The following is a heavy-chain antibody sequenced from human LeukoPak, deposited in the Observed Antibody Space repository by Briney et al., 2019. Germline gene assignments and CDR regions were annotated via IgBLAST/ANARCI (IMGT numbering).Heavy chain of an antibody. D-gene: IGHD4-17*01. Sequence: GGSLRLSCAASGFNFVNTWMHWVRQAPGKGLEWVSAISGSGGSTYYADSVKGRFTISRDNSKNTLYLQMNSLRAEDTAVYYCAKCYGDYGLDAFDIWGQGTMVTVSS. CDR3: AKCYGDYGLDAFDI. CDR2: ISGSGGST. CDR1: GFNFVNTW. V-gene: IGHV3-23*01. J-gene: IGHJ3*02.